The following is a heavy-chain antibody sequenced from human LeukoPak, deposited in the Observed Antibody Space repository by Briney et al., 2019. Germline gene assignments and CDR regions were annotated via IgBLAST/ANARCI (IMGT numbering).Heavy chain of an antibody. CDR2: IYYSGTT. CDR3: ARRFYGSGSYHFDY. V-gene: IGHV4-31*03. Sequence: SQTLSLTCTVSGGSISSGGYHWSWIRQHPGKGLEWIGYIYYSGTTYYNPSLKSRLTMSVDTSRNQFSLKLCSVTAADTAVYFCARRFYGSGSYHFDYWGQGTLVTVSS. D-gene: IGHD3-10*01. J-gene: IGHJ4*02. CDR1: GGSISSGGYH.